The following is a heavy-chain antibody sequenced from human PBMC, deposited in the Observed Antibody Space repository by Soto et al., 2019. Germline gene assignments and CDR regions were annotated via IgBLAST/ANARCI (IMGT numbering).Heavy chain of an antibody. CDR2: IYYSGST. D-gene: IGHD3-22*01. CDR3: ASNREYYDSSGIFDY. Sequence: QVQLQESGPGLVKPSETLSLTCTVSGGSISSYYWSWIRQPPGKGLEWIGYIYYSGSTNYNPSLKXRXTXXVDTSKNQFSLKLSSVTAADTAVYYCASNREYYDSSGIFDYWGQGTLVTVSS. CDR1: GGSISSYY. V-gene: IGHV4-59*01. J-gene: IGHJ4*02.